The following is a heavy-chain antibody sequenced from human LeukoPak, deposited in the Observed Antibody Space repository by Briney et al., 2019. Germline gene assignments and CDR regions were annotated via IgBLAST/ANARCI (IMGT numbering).Heavy chain of an antibody. D-gene: IGHD2-21*01. CDR1: GFTFSSYA. CDR3: AKDCGRDCYLSEY. CDR2: ISGYDGST. Sequence: PGGSLRLSCSASGFTFSSYAMSWVRQAPGKGLEWVSSISGYDGSTYYADSVKGRFTISRDNSKSTLYLQMNSLRAEDTAVYYCAKDCGRDCYLSEYWGQGTLVTVSS. J-gene: IGHJ4*02. V-gene: IGHV3-23*01.